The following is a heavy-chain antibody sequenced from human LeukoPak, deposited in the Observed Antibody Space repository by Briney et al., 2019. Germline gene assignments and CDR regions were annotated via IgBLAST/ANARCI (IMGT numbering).Heavy chain of an antibody. V-gene: IGHV3-21*01. CDR3: ARQCSITSCL. J-gene: IGHJ4*02. Sequence: GGSLRLSCAASGFTFSNHYMNWVRQAPGKGLEWVSSISGGSSTMYYADSVKGRFTISRDNAKSSLYLQMYSLRAEDTAVYYCARQCSITSCLWGQGTLVTVSS. D-gene: IGHD2-2*01. CDR2: ISGGSSTM. CDR1: GFTFSNHY.